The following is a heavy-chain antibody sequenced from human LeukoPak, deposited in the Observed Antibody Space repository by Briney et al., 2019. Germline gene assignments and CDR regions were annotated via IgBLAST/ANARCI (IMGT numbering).Heavy chain of an antibody. J-gene: IGHJ4*02. CDR2: IYHSGST. Sequence: SETLSLTCTVSGYSISSGYYWGWIRQPPGKGLEWIGSIYHSGSTYYNPSLKSRVTISVDTSKNQFSLKLSSVTAADTAVYYCARADYYYDSSGYSYYFDYWGQGTLVTVSS. V-gene: IGHV4-38-2*02. D-gene: IGHD3-22*01. CDR3: ARADYYYDSSGYSYYFDY. CDR1: GYSISSGYY.